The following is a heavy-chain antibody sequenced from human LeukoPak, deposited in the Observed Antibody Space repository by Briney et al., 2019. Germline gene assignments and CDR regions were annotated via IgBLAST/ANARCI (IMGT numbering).Heavy chain of an antibody. D-gene: IGHD1-14*01. V-gene: IGHV3-21*01. CDR3: ARGFLRTGFDS. CDR1: GFTFSSYS. J-gene: IGHJ4*02. Sequence: GGSLRLSCAASGFTFSSYSMNWVRQAPGKGLEWVSYISSSRNYIFYADSVKGRFTISRDNAKNSLYLQMNSLRAEDTAVYYCARGFLRTGFDSWGQGTLVIVSS. CDR2: ISSSRNYI.